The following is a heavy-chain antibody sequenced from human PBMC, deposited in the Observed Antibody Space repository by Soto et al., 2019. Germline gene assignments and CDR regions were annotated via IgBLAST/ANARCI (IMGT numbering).Heavy chain of an antibody. CDR2: INPNSGGT. D-gene: IGHD6-13*01. V-gene: IGHV1-2*04. CDR3: ARSPLDYSSSWHRLDY. J-gene: IGHJ4*02. CDR1: GYTFTGYY. Sequence: ASVKVSCKASGYTFTGYYMHWVRQAPGQGLEWMGWINPNSGGTNYAQKFQGWVTMTRDTSISTAYMELSRLRSDDTAVYYCARSPLDYSSSWHRLDYWGQGTLVTVSS.